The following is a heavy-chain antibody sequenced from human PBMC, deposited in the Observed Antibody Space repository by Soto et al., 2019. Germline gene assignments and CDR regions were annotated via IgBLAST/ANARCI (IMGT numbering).Heavy chain of an antibody. J-gene: IGHJ3*02. D-gene: IGHD5-18*01. Sequence: HVHLVQSGAEVKKPGSSVKVSCKASGGTFSSYTISWVRQAPGQGLEWMGRIIPILGIANYAQKFQGRVTITADKSTSTAYMELSSLRSEDTAVYYCARDRTAMVYRAFDIWGQGTMVTVSS. V-gene: IGHV1-69*08. CDR1: GGTFSSYT. CDR2: IIPILGIA. CDR3: ARDRTAMVYRAFDI.